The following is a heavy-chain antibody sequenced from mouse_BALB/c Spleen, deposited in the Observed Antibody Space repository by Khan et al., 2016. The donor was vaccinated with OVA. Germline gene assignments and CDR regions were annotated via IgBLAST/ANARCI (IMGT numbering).Heavy chain of an antibody. CDR2: INPSNGRT. J-gene: IGHJ2*01. D-gene: IGHD3-2*02. CDR3: ARSGPIFIPYYFDY. Sequence: QVQLKQSGAELVKPGASVKLSCKASGYTFTSYWMHWVKQRPGQGLEWIGEINPSNGRTNYNEKFKSKATLTVDKSSSTSYMQLSSLTSEDSAVYYCARSGPIFIPYYFDYWGQGTTLTVSS. V-gene: IGHV1S81*02. CDR1: GYTFTSYW.